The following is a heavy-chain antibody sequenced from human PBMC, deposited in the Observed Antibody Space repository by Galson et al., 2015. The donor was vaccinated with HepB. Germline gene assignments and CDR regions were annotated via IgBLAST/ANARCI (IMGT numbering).Heavy chain of an antibody. CDR3: VSQRGTFWSGYDY. J-gene: IGHJ4*02. D-gene: IGHD3-3*01. V-gene: IGHV3-33*01. Sequence: SLRLSCAASGFSVNNYGLHWVRQAPGKGLEWVACLSFDGSNANYVDSVKGRFTISRDNSQNTISLQMHNLRGDDSAVYYCVSQRGTFWSGYDYWGPGTVVTVSS. CDR2: LSFDGSNA. CDR1: GFSVNNYG.